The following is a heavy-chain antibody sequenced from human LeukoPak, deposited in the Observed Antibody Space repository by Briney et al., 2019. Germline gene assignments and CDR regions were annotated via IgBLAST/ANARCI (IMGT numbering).Heavy chain of an antibody. CDR3: ARATRNGYDY. CDR2: IGSRSVTI. CDR1: GFTFSIYG. D-gene: IGHD5-24*01. Sequence: QAGGSLRLSCAASGFTFSIYGMNWVRQAPGKGPGWVSYIGSRSVTIHHADSAKGRFTMSRDDARNSLYLQMNSLRADDTAVYYCARATRNGYDYWGQGTLVTVSS. J-gene: IGHJ4*02. V-gene: IGHV3-48*04.